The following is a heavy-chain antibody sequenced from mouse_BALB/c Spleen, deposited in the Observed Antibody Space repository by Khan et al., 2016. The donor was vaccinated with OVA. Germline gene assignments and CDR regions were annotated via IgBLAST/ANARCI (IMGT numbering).Heavy chain of an antibody. Sequence: EVELVESGGGLVKPGGSLKLSCAASGFTFSSYAVSWIRQTPEKRLEWVASINSGGSTYYPDSVKGRFTISRDVARNILYLQMSSLRSEDTAMYYCTRLVDYWGQGTSVTVSS. CDR3: TRLVDY. V-gene: IGHV5-6-5*01. CDR1: GFTFSSYA. J-gene: IGHJ4*01. CDR2: INSGGST.